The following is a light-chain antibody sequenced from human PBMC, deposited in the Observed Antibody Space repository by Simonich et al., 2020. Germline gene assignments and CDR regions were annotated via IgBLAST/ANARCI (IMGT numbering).Light chain of an antibody. CDR2: AAS. CDR1: QGISSY. CDR3: QQFNSYRIT. V-gene: IGKV1-8*01. J-gene: IGKJ5*01. Sequence: AIRMTQSPSSLSASTGDRVTITCRASQGISSYLAWYQPKPGKAPKLLIYAASTLQSGVPSRFSGSGSGTDFTLTISCLQSEDFATYYCQQFNSYRITFGQGTLLEIK.